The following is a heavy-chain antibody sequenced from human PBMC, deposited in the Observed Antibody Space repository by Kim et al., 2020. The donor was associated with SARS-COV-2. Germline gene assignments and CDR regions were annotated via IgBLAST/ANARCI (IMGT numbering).Heavy chain of an antibody. CDR1: GGSISSYY. V-gene: IGHV4-59*01. CDR3: ARESTVTTSWAFDI. Sequence: SETLSLTCTVSGGSISSYYWSWIRQPPGKGLEWIGYIYYSGSTNYNPSLKSRVTISVDTSKNQFSLKLSSVTAADTAVYYCARESTVTTSWAFDIWGQGTMVTVSS. D-gene: IGHD4-17*01. CDR2: IYYSGST. J-gene: IGHJ3*02.